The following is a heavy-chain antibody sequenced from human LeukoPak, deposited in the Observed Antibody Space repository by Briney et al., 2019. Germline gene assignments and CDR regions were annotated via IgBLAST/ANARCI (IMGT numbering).Heavy chain of an antibody. J-gene: IGHJ5*02. CDR2: IYTSGST. D-gene: IGHD4-17*01. V-gene: IGHV4-61*02. CDR1: GGSISSGSYY. Sequence: SETLSLTCTVSGGSISSGSYYWSWIRQPAGKGLEWIGRIYTSGSTNYNPSLKSRVTISVDTSKNQFSLKLSSVTAADTAVYYCARDYGDYSDWFDPWSQGTLVTVSS. CDR3: ARDYGDYSDWFDP.